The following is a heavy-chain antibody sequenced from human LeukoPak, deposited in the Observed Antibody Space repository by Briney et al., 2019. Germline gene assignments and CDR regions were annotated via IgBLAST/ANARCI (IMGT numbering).Heavy chain of an antibody. CDR2: IIPILGIA. V-gene: IGHV1-69*04. D-gene: IGHD2-2*01. CDR1: GGTFSSYA. CDR3: ARDRGPDIVVVPADV. J-gene: IGHJ4*02. Sequence: ASVKVSCKASGGTFSSYAISWVRQAPGQGLEWMGRIIPILGIANHAQKFQGRVTITADKSTSTAYMELSSLRSEDTAVYYCARDRGPDIVVVPADVWGQGTLVTVSS.